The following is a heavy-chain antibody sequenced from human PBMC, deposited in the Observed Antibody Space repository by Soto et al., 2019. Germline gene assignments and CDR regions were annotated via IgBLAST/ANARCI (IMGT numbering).Heavy chain of an antibody. J-gene: IGHJ4*02. Sequence: GGSLRLSCAASGFTFSNAWMSWVRQAPGKGLEWVGRIKSKTDGGTTDYAAPVKGRFTISRDDSKNTLYLQMKSLKTEDTAVYYCTTEEEGFLEWLLYIPYFDYWGQGTLVTVSS. CDR2: IKSKTDGGTT. D-gene: IGHD3-3*01. CDR3: TTEEEGFLEWLLYIPYFDY. V-gene: IGHV3-15*01. CDR1: GFTFSNAW.